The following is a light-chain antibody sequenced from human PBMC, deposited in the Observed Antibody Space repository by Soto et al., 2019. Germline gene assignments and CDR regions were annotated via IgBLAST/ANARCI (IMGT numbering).Light chain of an antibody. Sequence: QSVLTQPASVSGSPGQSITISCTGTSSDVGTYILVSWYQQHPGNAPQLMIYEVNKRPSGVSDRFSGSKSGNTASLTISGLQAEDVADYYCCAYARSHPYVFGNGPKVTVL. V-gene: IGLV2-23*02. J-gene: IGLJ1*01. CDR1: SSDVGTYIL. CDR2: EVN. CDR3: CAYARSHPYV.